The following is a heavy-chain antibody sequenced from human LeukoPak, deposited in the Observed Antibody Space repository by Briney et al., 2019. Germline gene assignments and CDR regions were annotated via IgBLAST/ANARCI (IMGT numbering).Heavy chain of an antibody. CDR1: GFTFSSYS. CDR3: AKRDSTGLHYFDY. V-gene: IGHV3-23*01. J-gene: IGHJ4*02. CDR2: IGKSGTT. Sequence: PGGSLRLSCAASGFTFSSYSMNWVRQAPGKGLEWVSVIGKSGTTYYADSVKGRFTISRDNSKSTLYLQMNSLRAEDTAVYYCAKRDSTGLHYFDYWGQGTLVTVSS. D-gene: IGHD1-1*01.